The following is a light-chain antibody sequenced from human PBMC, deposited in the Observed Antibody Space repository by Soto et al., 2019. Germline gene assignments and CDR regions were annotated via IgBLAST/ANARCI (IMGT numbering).Light chain of an antibody. Sequence: QSALTQPASVSGSPGQSITISCSGTTSDVGGYNYVSWYQQHPGKAPKLMIYEVTNRPSGVSNRFSGSKSGNTASLTISGLQAEDEADYYCSSYTSRSNLVFGTGTRSPS. J-gene: IGLJ1*01. CDR1: TSDVGGYNY. CDR3: SSYTSRSNLV. CDR2: EVT. V-gene: IGLV2-14*01.